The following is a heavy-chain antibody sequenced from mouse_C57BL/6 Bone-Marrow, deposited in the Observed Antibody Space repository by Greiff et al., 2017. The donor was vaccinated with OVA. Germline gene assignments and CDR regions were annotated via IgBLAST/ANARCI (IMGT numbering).Heavy chain of an antibody. V-gene: IGHV1-19*01. CDR1: GYTFTDYY. J-gene: IGHJ3*01. Sequence: VQLQQSGPVLVKPGASVKMSCKASGYTFTDYYMNWVKQSHGKSLEWIGVINPYNGGTSYNQKFKGKATLTVDKSSSTAYMELNSLTSEDSAVYYCVYDGYFPWFAYWGQGTLVTVSA. CDR3: VYDGYFPWFAY. D-gene: IGHD2-3*01. CDR2: INPYNGGT.